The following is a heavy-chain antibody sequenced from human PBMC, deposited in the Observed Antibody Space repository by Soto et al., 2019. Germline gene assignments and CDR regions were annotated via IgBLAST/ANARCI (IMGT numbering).Heavy chain of an antibody. V-gene: IGHV5-51*01. D-gene: IGHD5-12*01. Sequence: LGESLKISCKGSGYSFTNYWIGWVRQITGKDLEWMAIIYPDESDTRYSPSFQGQVTISADKSISTDYLQWSSLKASDTAMYYCVRMGFSGGGYLSYYYYGMDIWGQGTTVTVS. J-gene: IGHJ6*02. CDR2: IYPDESDT. CDR3: VRMGFSGGGYLSYYYYGMDI. CDR1: GYSFTNYW.